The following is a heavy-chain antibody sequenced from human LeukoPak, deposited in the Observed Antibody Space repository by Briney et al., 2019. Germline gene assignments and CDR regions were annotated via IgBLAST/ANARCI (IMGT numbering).Heavy chain of an antibody. CDR2: ISGSGSRI. J-gene: IGHJ4*02. Sequence: GGSLRLSYVASEFTFITYAMTWFRQAPGKGLEWVSTISGSGSRIFYGDSVKGRFTISRDNSKNTLYLQMNSLRAEDTAIYYCAREDSNWRVDCWRQGTLVTVSS. V-gene: IGHV3-23*01. CDR3: AREDSNWRVDC. CDR1: EFTFITYA. D-gene: IGHD6-13*01.